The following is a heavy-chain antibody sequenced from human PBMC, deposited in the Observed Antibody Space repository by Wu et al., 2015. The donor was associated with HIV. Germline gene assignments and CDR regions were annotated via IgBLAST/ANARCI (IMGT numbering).Heavy chain of an antibody. CDR1: GYIFTHYG. J-gene: IGHJ6*03. CDR3: ARGGVYGVNVGDYSYYYYIDV. D-gene: IGHD4-23*01. V-gene: IGHV1-18*01. Sequence: QVQLVQSGVEVKKPGASVKVSCKASGYIFTHYGITWVRQAPGQGLEWMGWISGYNGYTNYAQKFQGRITMTRDTSTNTAYMELRSLRSDDTAVYYCARGGVYGVNVGDYSYYYYIDVWGKGTTVTVSS. CDR2: ISGYNGYT.